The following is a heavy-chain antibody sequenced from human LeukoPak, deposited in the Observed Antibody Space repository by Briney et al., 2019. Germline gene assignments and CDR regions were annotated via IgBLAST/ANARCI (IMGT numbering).Heavy chain of an antibody. V-gene: IGHV3-30-3*01. CDR1: GFTFSSYA. D-gene: IGHD3-3*01. Sequence: GGSLRLSCAASGFTFSSYAMHWVRQAPGKGLEWVAVISYDGSNKYYADSVEGRFTISRDNSKNTLYLQMNSLRAEDTAVYYCARDWGVVIIVNWFDPWGQGTLVTVSS. CDR3: ARDWGVVIIVNWFDP. CDR2: ISYDGSNK. J-gene: IGHJ5*02.